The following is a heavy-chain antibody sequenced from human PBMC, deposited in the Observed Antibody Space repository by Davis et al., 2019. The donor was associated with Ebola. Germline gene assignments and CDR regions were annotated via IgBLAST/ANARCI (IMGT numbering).Heavy chain of an antibody. CDR2: ISAYNGNT. CDR1: GYTFTSYG. J-gene: IGHJ4*02. D-gene: IGHD3-22*01. V-gene: IGHV1-18*01. CDR3: ARDVDYYDSSGPPQEFDY. Sequence: ASVKVSCKASGYTFTSYGISWVRQAPGQGLEWMGWISAYNGNTNYAQKLQGRVTMTTDTSTSTAYMELRSLRSEDTAVYYCARDVDYYDSSGPPQEFDYWGQGTLVTVSS.